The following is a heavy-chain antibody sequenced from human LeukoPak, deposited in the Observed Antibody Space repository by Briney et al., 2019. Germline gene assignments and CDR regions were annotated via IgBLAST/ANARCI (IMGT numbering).Heavy chain of an antibody. CDR2: IRSKAYGGTT. D-gene: IGHD3-22*01. CDR1: GFTFGDYA. J-gene: IGHJ4*02. CDR3: TRERTQEYYYDSSGPAYY. V-gene: IGHV3-49*03. Sequence: GGSLRLSCTASGFTFGDYAMSWFRQAPGKGLEWVGFIRSKAYGGTTEYAASVKGRFTISRDDSKSIAYLQMNSLKTEDTAVYYCTRERTQEYYYDSSGPAYYWGQGTLVTVSS.